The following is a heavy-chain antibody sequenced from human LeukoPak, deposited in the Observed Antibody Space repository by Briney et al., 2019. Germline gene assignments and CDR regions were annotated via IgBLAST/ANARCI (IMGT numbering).Heavy chain of an antibody. CDR2: ISGSGGST. Sequence: GGSLRLSCAASGFTFSSFAMSWVRQAPGKGLEWVSAISGSGGSTYSADSVKGRFTISRDNSKNTLYQQMNSLRAEDTAVYYCAKGGSSGWYKKNFDYWGQGTLVTVSS. D-gene: IGHD6-19*01. CDR3: AKGGSSGWYKKNFDY. V-gene: IGHV3-23*01. J-gene: IGHJ4*02. CDR1: GFTFSSFA.